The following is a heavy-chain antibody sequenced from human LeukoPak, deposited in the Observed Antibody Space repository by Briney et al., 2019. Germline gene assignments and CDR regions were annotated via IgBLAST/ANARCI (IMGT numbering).Heavy chain of an antibody. Sequence: PSETLSLTCAVYGGSFSGYYWSWIRQPPGKGLEWLGEINHSGSTNYNPSLKSRVTVSVDTSKNQFSLKLSSVTAADTAVYYCARGSYYYDSSLSQGPVDYWGEGTLVTVSS. CDR3: ARGSYYYDSSLSQGPVDY. J-gene: IGHJ4*02. D-gene: IGHD3-22*01. CDR1: GGSFSGYY. CDR2: INHSGST. V-gene: IGHV4-34*01.